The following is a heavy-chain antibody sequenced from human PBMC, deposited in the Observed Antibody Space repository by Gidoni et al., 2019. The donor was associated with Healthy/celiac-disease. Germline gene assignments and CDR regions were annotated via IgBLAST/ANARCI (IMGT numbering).Heavy chain of an antibody. D-gene: IGHD6-19*01. CDR2: ISSSSSYT. CDR1: GFTFSDYY. CDR3: ARNGYSSGWYYYYYYMDV. V-gene: IGHV3-11*03. Sequence: GSLRLSCAASGFTFSDYYMSWIRQAPGKGLEWVSYISSSSSYTNYADSGKGRFTISRDNAKNSLYLQMNSLRAEDTAVYYCARNGYSSGWYYYYYYMDVWGKGTTVTVSS. J-gene: IGHJ6*03.